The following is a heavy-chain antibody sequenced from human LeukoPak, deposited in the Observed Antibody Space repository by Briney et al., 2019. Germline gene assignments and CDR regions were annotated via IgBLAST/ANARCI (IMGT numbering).Heavy chain of an antibody. CDR1: GFTFTNYW. V-gene: IGHV3-74*01. Sequence: PGGSLRLSCAASGFTFTNYWMHWVRQAPGKGLVWVSRIDIDGTGTSYADSVKGRFTISRDNAKNTVSLQMNSLKAEDTAVYYCAKDLGVGGRTYFDYWGQGTLVTASS. CDR2: IDIDGTGT. CDR3: AKDLGVGGRTYFDY. D-gene: IGHD3-3*01. J-gene: IGHJ4*02.